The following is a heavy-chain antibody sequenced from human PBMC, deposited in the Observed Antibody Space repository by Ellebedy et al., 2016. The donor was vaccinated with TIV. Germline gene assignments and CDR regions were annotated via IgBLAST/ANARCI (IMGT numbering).Heavy chain of an antibody. CDR1: GLPFNSYA. J-gene: IGHJ1*01. Sequence: PGGSLKLSCAASGLPFNSYAMHWVRHTPGKGLEWVAVISYDGSGRYADSVKGRFTISRDNSKNTVFLQMNSLRAEDTAVYYCATDGGRWFDWDFQHWGQGTLVIVSA. CDR2: ISYDGSGR. CDR3: ATDGGRWFDWDFQH. D-gene: IGHD3-9*01. V-gene: IGHV3-30-3*01.